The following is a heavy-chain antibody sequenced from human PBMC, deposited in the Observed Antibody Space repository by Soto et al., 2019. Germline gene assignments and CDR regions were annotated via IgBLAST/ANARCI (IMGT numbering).Heavy chain of an antibody. V-gene: IGHV1-46*03. J-gene: IGHJ5*02. CDR2: INPTGDNK. D-gene: IGHD1-1*01. CDR3: ARDFSDTYNEKYYWWFDP. Sequence: QVQLLQSGAEVKEPGASVKISCQTSGYTFTRNYVHWVRQAPGQGLEWMAGINPTGDNKVYAQKFQGRLTLTTDTSTSTMYMELSSLRSDDTAVYYCARDFSDTYNEKYYWWFDPWGQGTLVTVSS. CDR1: GYTFTRNY.